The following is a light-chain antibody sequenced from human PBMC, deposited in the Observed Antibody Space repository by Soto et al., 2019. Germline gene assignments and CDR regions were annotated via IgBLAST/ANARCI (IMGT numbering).Light chain of an antibody. V-gene: IGLV3-25*02. Sequence: SYGLTQPPSVSVSPGQTARITCSGDALPKQYAYWYQQRPGQAPMVLMYKDSERPSGIPDRFSGSNSGTTVTLTITGVHAEDEADYYCQSADDSGAYVVFGGGTKLTVL. CDR3: QSADDSGAYVV. CDR1: ALPKQY. CDR2: KDS. J-gene: IGLJ3*02.